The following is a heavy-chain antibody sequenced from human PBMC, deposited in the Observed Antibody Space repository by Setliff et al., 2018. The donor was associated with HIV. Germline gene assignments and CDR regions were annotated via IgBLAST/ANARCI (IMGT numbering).Heavy chain of an antibody. V-gene: IGHV4-30-2*01. D-gene: IGHD3-3*01. CDR2: IYHSGST. CDR3: ARVPFTTGFDY. J-gene: IGHJ4*02. Sequence: SETLSLTCAVSGGSISSGGYSWNWIRQPPGKGLEWIGYIYHSGSTFYNPSLKSRVTISVDRSKNHFSLKLSSVTAADTAVFYCARVPFTTGFDYWGQGILVTVSS. CDR1: GGSISSGGYS.